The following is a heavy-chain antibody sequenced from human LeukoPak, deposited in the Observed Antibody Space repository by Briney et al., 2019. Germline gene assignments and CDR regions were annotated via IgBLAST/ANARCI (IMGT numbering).Heavy chain of an antibody. Sequence: NHGESLKISCKGSGYSFTSYWIGWVRQMPGKGLEWMGIIYPGDSDTRYSPSFQGQVTTSADKSISTAYLQWSSLKASDTAMYYCARPSSMVAAKNYFDYWGQGTLVTVSS. CDR2: IYPGDSDT. CDR3: ARPSSMVAAKNYFDY. V-gene: IGHV5-51*01. J-gene: IGHJ4*02. D-gene: IGHD2-15*01. CDR1: GYSFTSYW.